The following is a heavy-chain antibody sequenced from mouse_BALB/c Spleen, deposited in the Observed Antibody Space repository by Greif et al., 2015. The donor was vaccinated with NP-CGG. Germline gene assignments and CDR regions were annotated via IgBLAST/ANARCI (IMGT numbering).Heavy chain of an antibody. CDR1: GYTFTDYA. CDR3: ARSGLLRSKDYFDY. J-gene: IGHJ2*01. D-gene: IGHD1-1*01. V-gene: IGHV1S137*01. Sequence: QVQLQQSGAELVRPGVSVKISCKGSGYTFTDYAMHWVKQSHAKSLEWIGVISTYYGDASYNQKFKGKATMTVGKSSSTAYMELARLTSEDSAIYYCARSGLLRSKDYFDYWGQGTTLTVSS. CDR2: ISTYYGDA.